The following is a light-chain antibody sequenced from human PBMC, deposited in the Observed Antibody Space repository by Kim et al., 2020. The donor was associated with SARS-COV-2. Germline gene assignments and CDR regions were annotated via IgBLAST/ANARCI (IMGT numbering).Light chain of an antibody. CDR2: AAS. CDR3: QQTYNTRT. J-gene: IGKJ1*01. V-gene: IGKV1-39*01. CDR1: QSFRTF. Sequence: SASVGDTVSITCRASQSFRTFLNWYQQKLGGAPRLLIFAASTLQSGVPSRFRGSGSGTEFTLTISVLQREDFATYYCQQTYNTRTFGQGTKVEIK.